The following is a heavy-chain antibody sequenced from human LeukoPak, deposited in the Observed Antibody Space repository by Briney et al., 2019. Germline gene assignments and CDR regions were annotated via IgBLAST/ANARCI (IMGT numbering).Heavy chain of an antibody. Sequence: GGSLRLSCAASGFTFSSYAMSWVRQAPGKGLEWVSAISGSGGSTYCADSVKGRFTISRDNSKNTLYLQMNSLRAEDTAVYYCARDRGSSWYNWFDPWGQGTLVTVSS. CDR2: ISGSGGST. CDR1: GFTFSSYA. J-gene: IGHJ5*02. CDR3: ARDRGSSWYNWFDP. V-gene: IGHV3-23*01. D-gene: IGHD6-13*01.